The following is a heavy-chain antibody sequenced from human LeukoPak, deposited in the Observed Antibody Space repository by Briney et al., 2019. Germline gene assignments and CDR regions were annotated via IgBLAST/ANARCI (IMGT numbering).Heavy chain of an antibody. CDR2: INPNSGGT. CDR3: ARVNLLDYYDRSGYPWYFDY. J-gene: IGHJ4*02. Sequence: GASVKVSCKASGYTFTGYYLHWVRQAPGQGLEWMGWINPNSGGTNFAQRFQGRVTMTRDTSISTVYMELSRLGSDDTAMYYCARVNLLDYYDRSGYPWYFDYWGQGTLVTVSS. CDR1: GYTFTGYY. V-gene: IGHV1-2*02. D-gene: IGHD3-22*01.